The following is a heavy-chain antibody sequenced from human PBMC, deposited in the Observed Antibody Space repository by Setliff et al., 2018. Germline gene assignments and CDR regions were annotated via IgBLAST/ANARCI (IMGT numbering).Heavy chain of an antibody. V-gene: IGHV4-61*10. Sequence: SETLSLTCTVSGDSISSRTYYWSWIRQPAGKGLEWIGYIYYSGSTSYYNPSLKSRVSISLDTSKSQFFLKLNSVTAADTAVYYCARMSGFLYMDVWGKGTPVTSP. CDR2: IYYSGSTS. CDR1: GDSISSRTYY. CDR3: ARMSGFLYMDV. J-gene: IGHJ6*03. D-gene: IGHD3-3*01.